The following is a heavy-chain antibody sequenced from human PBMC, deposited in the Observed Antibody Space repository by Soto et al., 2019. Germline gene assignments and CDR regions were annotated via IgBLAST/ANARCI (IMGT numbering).Heavy chain of an antibody. CDR1: GGSISSGGYY. Sequence: QVQLQESGPGLVKPSQTLSLTCTVSGGSISSGGYYWSWIRQHPGKGLEWIGYIYYSGSTYYNPSLTSRVTISVDTSKNQFSLKLSSVTAADTAVYYCARANPLRFLEWLSATEGDAFDIWGQGTMVTVSS. J-gene: IGHJ3*02. D-gene: IGHD3-3*01. V-gene: IGHV4-31*03. CDR2: IYYSGST. CDR3: ARANPLRFLEWLSATEGDAFDI.